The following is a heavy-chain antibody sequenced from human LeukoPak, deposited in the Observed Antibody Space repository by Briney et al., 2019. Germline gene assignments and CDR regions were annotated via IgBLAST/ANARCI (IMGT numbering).Heavy chain of an antibody. Sequence: GASVKVSCKASGYTFTGYYMHWVRQAPGQGLEWMGWINPNGGGTNYAQNFQARVTITRDTSISTAYMELSRLTSDVTAVYYSAREHWFDSWGQGTLVTVSS. CDR1: GYTFTGYY. CDR2: INPNGGGT. V-gene: IGHV1-2*02. J-gene: IGHJ5*01. CDR3: AREHWFDS.